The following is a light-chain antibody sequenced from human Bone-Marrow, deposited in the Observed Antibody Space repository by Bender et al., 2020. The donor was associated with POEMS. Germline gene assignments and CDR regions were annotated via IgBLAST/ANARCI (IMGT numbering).Light chain of an antibody. J-gene: IGLJ2*01. CDR1: RSDVGSYNL. CDR3: QSHDSSLSGSI. V-gene: IGLV2-14*02. Sequence: QPALTQPASVSGSPGQSITISCTGGRSDVGSYNLVSWYQHHPGKAPKLILYDVSSRPSGVSNRFSGSKSGTSASLAITGLQAEDEADYYCQSHDSSLSGSIFGGGTTVTVL. CDR2: DVS.